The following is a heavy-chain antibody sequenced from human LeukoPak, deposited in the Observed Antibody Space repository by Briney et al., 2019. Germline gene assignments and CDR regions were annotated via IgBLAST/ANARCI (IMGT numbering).Heavy chain of an antibody. Sequence: GGSLRLSCAASGFTFDDFAMHWVRQAPGKGLEWVSSISSSSSYIYYADSVKGRFTISRDNAKNSLYLQMNSLRAEDTAVYYCARDLAYCGGDCYWGYWSVHDAFDIWGQGTMVTVSS. D-gene: IGHD2-21*02. CDR3: ARDLAYCGGDCYWGYWSVHDAFDI. CDR2: ISSSSSYI. J-gene: IGHJ3*02. CDR1: GFTFDDFA. V-gene: IGHV3-21*01.